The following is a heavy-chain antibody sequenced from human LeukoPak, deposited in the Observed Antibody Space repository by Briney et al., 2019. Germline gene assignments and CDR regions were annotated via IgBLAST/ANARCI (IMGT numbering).Heavy chain of an antibody. V-gene: IGHV3-23*01. J-gene: IGHJ3*02. CDR1: GFTFSTYA. D-gene: IGHD1-26*01. CDR3: AKALVGATAHAFDI. Sequence: GGSLRLSCAASGFTFSTYAMSGVRQAPGQGLEWVSAITGSGGSTYYADSVKGRFTISRDNSKNTLYLQMNSLRAEDTAVYYCAKALVGATAHAFDIWGQGTMVTVSS. CDR2: ITGSGGST.